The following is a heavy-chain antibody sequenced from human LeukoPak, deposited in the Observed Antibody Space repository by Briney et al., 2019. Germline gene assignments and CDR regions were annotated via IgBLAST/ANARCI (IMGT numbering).Heavy chain of an antibody. CDR2: INHSGST. CDR3: ARYDYGDLGTLFQH. J-gene: IGHJ1*01. CDR1: GGSFSGYY. Sequence: SETLSLTCAVYGGSFSGYYWSWIRQPPGKGLEWIGEINHSGSTNYNPSLKSRVTISVDTSKNQFSLKLSSVTAADTAVYYCARYDYGDLGTLFQHWGQGTLVTVSS. V-gene: IGHV4-34*01. D-gene: IGHD4-17*01.